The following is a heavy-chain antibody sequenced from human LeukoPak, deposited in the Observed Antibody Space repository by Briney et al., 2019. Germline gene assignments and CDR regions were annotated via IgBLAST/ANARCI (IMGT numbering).Heavy chain of an antibody. D-gene: IGHD3-9*01. CDR2: IYTSGST. CDR1: GGSISSINYY. V-gene: IGHV4-61*02. Sequence: SETLSLTCTVSGGSISSINYYWSWIRQPAGKGLEWIGRIYTSGSTNSNPSLKSPVTISVDTSKNQFSLRLSSVTAADPAVYYCARDHYDILTGALGDWFDPWGQGTLVTVSS. CDR3: ARDHYDILTGALGDWFDP. J-gene: IGHJ5*02.